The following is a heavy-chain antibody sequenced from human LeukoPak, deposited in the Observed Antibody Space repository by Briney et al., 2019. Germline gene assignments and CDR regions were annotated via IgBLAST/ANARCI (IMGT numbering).Heavy chain of an antibody. V-gene: IGHV3-53*01. CDR2: IYIGGTT. CDR1: GFIVSSNY. Sequence: PGGSLRLSCAASGFIVSSNYMSWVRQAPGKGLEWVSVIYIGGTTYYADSVKGRFTVSRDNSKNTLYLQMSSLRAEDTAVYYCAKGRYFDLYALDYWGQGTLVAVSS. J-gene: IGHJ4*02. D-gene: IGHD3-9*01. CDR3: AKGRYFDLYALDY.